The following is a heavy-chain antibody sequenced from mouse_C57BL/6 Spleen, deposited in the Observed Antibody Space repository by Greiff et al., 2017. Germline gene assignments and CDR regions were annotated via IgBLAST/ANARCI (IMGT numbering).Heavy chain of an antibody. CDR3: ARFDGYYVAMDY. V-gene: IGHV1-7*01. CDR1: GYTFTRYW. CDR2: INPSSGYT. J-gene: IGHJ4*01. Sequence: QVQLQQSGAELAKPGASVKLSCKASGYTFTRYWMHWVKQRPGQGLEWIGYINPSSGYTKSNQKFKDKATLTADKSSSTAYMQLSVLTYEESAGYYCARFDGYYVAMDYWGQGTSVTVAS. D-gene: IGHD2-3*01.